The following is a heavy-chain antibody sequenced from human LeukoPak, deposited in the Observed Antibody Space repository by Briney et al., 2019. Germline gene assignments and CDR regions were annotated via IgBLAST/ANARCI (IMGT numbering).Heavy chain of an antibody. D-gene: IGHD2-2*02. CDR2: IYHSGST. Sequence: PSETLSLTCTVSGGSISSGGYYWSWIRQPPGKGLEWIGYIYHSGSTYYNPSLKSRVTISVDRSKNQFSLKLSSVTAADTAVYYCARECSSTSCYKVFDYWGQGTLVTVSS. CDR1: GGSISSGGYY. CDR3: ARECSSTSCYKVFDY. J-gene: IGHJ4*02. V-gene: IGHV4-30-2*01.